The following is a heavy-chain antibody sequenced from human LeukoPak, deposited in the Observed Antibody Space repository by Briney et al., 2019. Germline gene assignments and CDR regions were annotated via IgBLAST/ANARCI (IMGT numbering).Heavy chain of an antibody. CDR3: AMMDGSGSPKRFDY. Sequence: SETLSLTCAVYGGSFSGYYWSWIRQPPGKGLEWIGEINHSGSTNYNPPLKSRVTISVDTSKNQFSLKLSSVTAADTAVYYCAMMDGSGSPKRFDYWGQGTLATVSS. V-gene: IGHV4-34*01. D-gene: IGHD3-10*01. CDR2: INHSGST. J-gene: IGHJ4*02. CDR1: GGSFSGYY.